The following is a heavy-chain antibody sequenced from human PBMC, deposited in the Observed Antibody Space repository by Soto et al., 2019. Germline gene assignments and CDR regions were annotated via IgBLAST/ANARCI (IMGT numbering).Heavy chain of an antibody. D-gene: IGHD3-10*01. V-gene: IGHV3-23*01. Sequence: EVQLLESGGGLVQPGGSLRLSCAASGFTFSSYSMNWVRQAPGKGLEWVASVGGGGDNTFYADSVKGRFTISRDDSQNTLYLQMNSRRAEDTAVYFCAKRDSGSGRSPPLINYSGQGTLVTVSS. J-gene: IGHJ4*02. CDR3: AKRDSGSGRSPPLINY. CDR1: GFTFSSYS. CDR2: VGGGGDNT.